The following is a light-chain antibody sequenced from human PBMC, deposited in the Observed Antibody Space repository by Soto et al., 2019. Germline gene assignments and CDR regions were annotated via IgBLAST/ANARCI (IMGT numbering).Light chain of an antibody. CDR3: QQYNNWPWT. CDR2: DVS. J-gene: IGKJ1*01. V-gene: IGKV3-15*01. CDR1: QGVTTN. Sequence: ERVMTQCPDTLSVSPGERASLTCRAGQGVTTNFAWYQQKSGQSPRLLIYDVSIRATGVPARFSATGSETDFTLTISSLQSEDFAVYYCQQYNNWPWTFGQGTKVDIK.